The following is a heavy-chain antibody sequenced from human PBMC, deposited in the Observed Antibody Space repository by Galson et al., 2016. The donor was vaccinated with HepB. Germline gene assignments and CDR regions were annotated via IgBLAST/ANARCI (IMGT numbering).Heavy chain of an antibody. V-gene: IGHV3-23*01. D-gene: IGHD1-1*01. J-gene: IGHJ4*02. Sequence: SLRLSCAASGFTFSTDAMGWVRQVAGKGLEWVSGIGGDESTRYADSVKGRFTISRDASKNTLYLQMDNLRAEDTAKYYCAKDIHYWSFDYWGQGALVTVSS. CDR2: IGGDEST. CDR1: GFTFSTDA. CDR3: AKDIHYWSFDY.